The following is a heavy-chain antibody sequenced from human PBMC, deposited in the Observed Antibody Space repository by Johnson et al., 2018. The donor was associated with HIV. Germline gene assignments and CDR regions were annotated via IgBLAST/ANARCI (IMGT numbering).Heavy chain of an antibody. CDR2: IGSFVAT. J-gene: IGHJ3*01. CDR3: AGAGDYDVLTGSLLRGTFDV. CDR1: GFIFSSYD. Sequence: VYLVESGGGLVQPGGSLRLSCAASGFIFSSYDMPWVRQTTGKGLEWISGIGSFVATFYPGSVKGRLTISRANAKNSLYLQMNSLRAGDTGVYYCAGAGDYDVLTGSLLRGTFDVWGQGTMVTVSS. D-gene: IGHD3-9*01. V-gene: IGHV3-13*01.